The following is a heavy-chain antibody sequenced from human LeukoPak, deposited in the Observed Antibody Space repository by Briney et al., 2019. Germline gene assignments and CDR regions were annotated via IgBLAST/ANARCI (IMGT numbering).Heavy chain of an antibody. CDR2: IYRSGAT. Sequence: SETLSLTCAVSGDSFSGNNYWTWVRQSPGKGLEWIGEIYRSGATNYNPSLKSRVTVSQDKSKNQFSLKLNSVTAADTAIYYCARNSGYSDLNYWGQGVLVTVSS. CDR3: ARNSGYSDLNY. J-gene: IGHJ4*02. D-gene: IGHD3-22*01. CDR1: GDSFSGNNY. V-gene: IGHV4-4*02.